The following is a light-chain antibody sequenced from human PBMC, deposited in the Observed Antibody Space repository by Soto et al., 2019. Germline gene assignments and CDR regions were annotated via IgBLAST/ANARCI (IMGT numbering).Light chain of an antibody. CDR2: YIS. Sequence: ELVWTQSPCTLSLSPGERAPRSCRASQSVSSYLAWYQQKPGQAPRLLIYYISTRATGIPDRFSGSGSGTDFTLTISRLEPEDFAVYYCQQYGSSRTFGQGTKVDIK. CDR3: QQYGSSRT. V-gene: IGKV3-20*01. J-gene: IGKJ1*01. CDR1: QSVSSY.